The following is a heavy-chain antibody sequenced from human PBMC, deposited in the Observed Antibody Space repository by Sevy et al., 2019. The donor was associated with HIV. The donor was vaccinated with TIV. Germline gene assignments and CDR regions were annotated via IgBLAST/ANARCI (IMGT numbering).Heavy chain of an antibody. J-gene: IGHJ6*02. CDR2: IGNSSSYI. CDR3: ASEKEQLVLWPYYGMDV. CDR1: GLRFSNYN. Sequence: GGSLRLSCAASGLRFSNYNMNWVRQAPGQGLEWVACIGNSSSYIYYVDSVKGRFTTSRDKAKNSLYLQMNSLRAEDTAVYYCASEKEQLVLWPYYGMDVWGQGTTVTVSS. D-gene: IGHD6-13*01. V-gene: IGHV3-21*01.